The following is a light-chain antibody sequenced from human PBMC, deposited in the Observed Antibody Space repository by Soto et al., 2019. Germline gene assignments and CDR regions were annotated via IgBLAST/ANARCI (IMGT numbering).Light chain of an antibody. Sequence: DIQVTQSPSFLSASVGDRVTITCRASQGTSSYLAWFQQKPGRAPKLLIYGASTLQSGVPARFSGSGSGTDFTLTISNLQPEDFATYYCPQLNAYPLTFGQGTRLAVK. CDR3: PQLNAYPLT. J-gene: IGKJ5*01. V-gene: IGKV1-9*01. CDR1: QGTSSY. CDR2: GAS.